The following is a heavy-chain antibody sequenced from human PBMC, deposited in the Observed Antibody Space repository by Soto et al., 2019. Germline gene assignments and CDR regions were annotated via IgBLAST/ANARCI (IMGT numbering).Heavy chain of an antibody. J-gene: IGHJ3*01. CDR1: GLTISGKKY. V-gene: IGHV3-53*01. CDR3: ATWHEREHAFDV. D-gene: IGHD1-1*01. Sequence: DVQLVESGGGLIQPGESLRLSCAAFGLTISGKKYVAWVRQAPGKGLEWVSALYDVDGSFYADSVTGRFTTSSDSTKTTVYLQMNDLRPDDTAVYYCATWHEREHAFDVWGQGTTVTISS. CDR2: LYDVDGS.